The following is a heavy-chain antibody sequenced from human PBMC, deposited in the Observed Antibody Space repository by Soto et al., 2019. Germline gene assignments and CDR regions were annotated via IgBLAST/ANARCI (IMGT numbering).Heavy chain of an antibody. CDR3: ARAPSQGWFDT. CDR1: GGSISSYY. CDR2: IYYSGST. Sequence: SETLSLTCTVSGGSISSYYWSWIRQPPGKGLEWIGYIYYSGSTNYNPSLKSRVTISVDTSKNQFSLKLSSVTAADTAVYYCARAPSQGWFDTWGQGTLVTVSS. J-gene: IGHJ5*02. V-gene: IGHV4-59*01. D-gene: IGHD6-6*01.